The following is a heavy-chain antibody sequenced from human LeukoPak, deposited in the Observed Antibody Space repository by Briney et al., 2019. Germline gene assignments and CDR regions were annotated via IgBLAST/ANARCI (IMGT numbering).Heavy chain of an antibody. V-gene: IGHV3-23*01. D-gene: IGHD2-2*01. CDR2: VSGSGGST. CDR1: GFTFSSYS. Sequence: GGSLRLSCAASGFTFSSYSMNWVRQAPGKGLEWVSTVSGSGGSTYYADSVKGRFTISRDNSKNTLYLQMNSLGAEDTAVYYCAIKPLGYCSGTSCNPPLDYWGQGTLVTVSS. CDR3: AIKPLGYCSGTSCNPPLDY. J-gene: IGHJ4*02.